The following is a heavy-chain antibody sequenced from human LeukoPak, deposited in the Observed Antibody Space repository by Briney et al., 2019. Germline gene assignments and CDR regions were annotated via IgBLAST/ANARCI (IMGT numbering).Heavy chain of an antibody. CDR2: ITGGGRTT. J-gene: IGHJ6*03. V-gene: IGHV3-23*01. D-gene: IGHD2-2*03. Sequence: PGGSLRLSCAGSGFKFSNYAMSWVRQVPGKGLEWLSAITGGGRTTRYADSVKGRFTISRDNSKNTLYLQMNGLRVEDTAIYYCAKDRSNGYDYYYMDVWGKGTTVTVSS. CDR3: AKDRSNGYDYYYMDV. CDR1: GFKFSNYA.